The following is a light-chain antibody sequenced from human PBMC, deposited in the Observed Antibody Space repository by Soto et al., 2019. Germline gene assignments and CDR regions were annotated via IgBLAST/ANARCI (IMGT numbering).Light chain of an antibody. CDR1: QGIRND. J-gene: IGKJ1*01. Sequence: MKQSAAALSASEGDRVTITCRASQGIRNDLGWYQQKPGKAPKLLIYGASSLQGGVPPRFSGSGSATDFTLPISSLQPEDFATYYCLQDDNYPRTFGQGTKVDIK. V-gene: IGKV1-6*01. CDR3: LQDDNYPRT. CDR2: GAS.